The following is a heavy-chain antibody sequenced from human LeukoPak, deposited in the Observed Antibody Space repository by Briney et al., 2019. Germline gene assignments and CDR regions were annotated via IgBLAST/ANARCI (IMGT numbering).Heavy chain of an antibody. CDR1: GGSISSSSYY. CDR3: ARHSSYHGNFDY. Sequence: SETLSLTCTVSGGSISSSSYYWGWIRQPPGKGLEWIGSIHHSGSSYYNPSLKSRVTISVDTSKNQFSLKLSSVTAADTAVYYCARHSSYHGNFDYWGQGTLVTVSS. V-gene: IGHV4-39*01. D-gene: IGHD3-16*02. J-gene: IGHJ4*02. CDR2: IHHSGSS.